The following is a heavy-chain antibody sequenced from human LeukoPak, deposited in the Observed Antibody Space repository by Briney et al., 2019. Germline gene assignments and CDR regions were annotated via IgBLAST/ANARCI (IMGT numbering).Heavy chain of an antibody. CDR3: ARHRSGSLLFLHMDV. J-gene: IGHJ6*03. CDR2: IYTSGST. D-gene: IGHD3-10*01. CDR1: GGSISSYY. Sequence: PSETLSLTCTVSGGSISSYYWSWIRQPPGTGLEWIGYIYTSGSTNYNPSPKSRVTISVDTSKNQFSLKLSSVTAADTAVYYCARHRSGSLLFLHMDVWGKGTTVTVSS. V-gene: IGHV4-4*09.